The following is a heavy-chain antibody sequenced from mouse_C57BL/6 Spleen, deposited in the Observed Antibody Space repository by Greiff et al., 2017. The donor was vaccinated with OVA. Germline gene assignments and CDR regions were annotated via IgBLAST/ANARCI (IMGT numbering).Heavy chain of an antibody. CDR3: ARGRNGLFDY. CDR2: INPNNGGT. CDR1: GYTFTDYN. Sequence: VQLKQSGPELVKPGASVKMSCKASGYTFTDYNMHWVKQSHGKSLEWIGYINPNNGGTSYNQKFKGKATLTVNKSSSTAYMELRSLTSEDSAVYYCARGRNGLFDYWGQGTTLTVSS. D-gene: IGHD1-2*01. V-gene: IGHV1-22*01. J-gene: IGHJ2*01.